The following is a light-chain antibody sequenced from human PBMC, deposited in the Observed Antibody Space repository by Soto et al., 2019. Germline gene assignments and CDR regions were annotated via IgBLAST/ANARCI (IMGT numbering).Light chain of an antibody. J-gene: IGKJ5*01. V-gene: IGKV3-11*01. Sequence: EVVLTQSPATLPVSPGGRVTLSCRPSQSVSSYLAWYQQTPGQAPRLLLYDASNRATGIPARFSGTGSWTDFTRTLSSLEPEEFAVYYCQQRSNWPPGITFGQGTRLEIK. CDR2: DAS. CDR1: QSVSSY. CDR3: QQRSNWPPGIT.